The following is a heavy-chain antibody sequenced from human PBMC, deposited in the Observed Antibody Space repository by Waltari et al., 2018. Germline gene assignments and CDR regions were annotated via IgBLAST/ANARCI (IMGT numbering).Heavy chain of an antibody. J-gene: IGHJ4*02. CDR3: ARGMGDI. V-gene: IGHV3-74*01. CDR2: INPDANLI. Sequence: EVQLVESGGGLVQPGGSLSLSCEASGFMFSSWMHWVRQAPGKRLVLISRINPDANLINYADTVKCRFTVSRDYAKNTVYLQMSSLRVEDTAICVCARGMGDIWGQGTLVTVSS. D-gene: IGHD3-16*01. CDR1: GFMFSSW.